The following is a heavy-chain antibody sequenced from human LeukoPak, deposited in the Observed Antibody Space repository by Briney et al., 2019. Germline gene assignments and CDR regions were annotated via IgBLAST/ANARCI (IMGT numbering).Heavy chain of an antibody. Sequence: SETLSLTCSVSSGSISSNYYWAWIRQPPWKGLEWIGSIYHSGTTYYNPSLKSRVTISVDTSKNQFSLKLSSVTAADTAVYYCVRHSSGWGNFDYWGQGTLVTVSS. J-gene: IGHJ4*02. CDR1: SGSISSNYY. CDR3: VRHSSGWGNFDY. D-gene: IGHD6-19*01. V-gene: IGHV4-39*01. CDR2: IYHSGTT.